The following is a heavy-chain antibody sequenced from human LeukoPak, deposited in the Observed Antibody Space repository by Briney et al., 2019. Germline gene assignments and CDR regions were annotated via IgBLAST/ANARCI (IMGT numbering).Heavy chain of an antibody. CDR2: IWYDGSNK. J-gene: IGHJ6*01. D-gene: IGHD2-21*02. Sequence: GGSLRLSCAASGFTFSSYGMNWVRQAPGRGLEWVAVIWYDGSNKYYADSVKGRFTISRDNSKNTLYLQMNSLRAEDTAVYYCAREVTSYGMDVWGQGTTVTVSS. CDR1: GFTFSSYG. CDR3: AREVTSYGMDV. V-gene: IGHV3-33*01.